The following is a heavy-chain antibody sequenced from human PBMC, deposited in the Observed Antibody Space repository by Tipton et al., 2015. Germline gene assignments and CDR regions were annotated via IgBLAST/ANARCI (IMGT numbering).Heavy chain of an antibody. J-gene: IGHJ4*02. V-gene: IGHV4-34*01. CDR2: INHSGST. CDR1: GGSFSGYY. CDR3: ARVGSGSYWGYFDY. Sequence: TLSLTCAVYGGSFSGYYWSWIRQPPGKGLEWIGEINHSGSTYYNPSLKSRVTISVDASKNQFSLKLRSVTAADTAVYYCARVGSGSYWGYFDYWGQGTLVTVSS. D-gene: IGHD2-21*01.